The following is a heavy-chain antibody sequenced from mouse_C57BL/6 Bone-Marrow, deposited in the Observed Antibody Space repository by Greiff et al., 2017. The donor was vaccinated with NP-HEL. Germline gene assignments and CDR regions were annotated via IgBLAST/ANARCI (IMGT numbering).Heavy chain of an antibody. Sequence: VQLQQSGAELVMPGASVKLSCKASGYTFTSYWMYWVKQRPGQGLEWIGEIDPSDSYTNYNQKFKGKSTLTVDKSSSTAYMQLSSLTSEDSAVYYCARWGYYYGSSPWGQGTLVTVSA. CDR3: ARWGYYYGSSP. J-gene: IGHJ3*01. CDR2: IDPSDSYT. V-gene: IGHV1-69*01. D-gene: IGHD1-1*01. CDR1: GYTFTSYW.